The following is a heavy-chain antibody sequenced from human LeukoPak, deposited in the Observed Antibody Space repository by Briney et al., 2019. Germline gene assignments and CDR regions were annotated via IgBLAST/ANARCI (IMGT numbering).Heavy chain of an antibody. D-gene: IGHD3-22*01. J-gene: IGHJ4*02. CDR3: AREDPSGYYNRPIDY. CDR2: IYYSGSI. CDR1: GASISSYY. Sequence: SETLSLTCTVSGASISSYYWSWIRQPPGKGLEWIGDIYYSGSIKYNPSLKSRVTMSVDTSKNQFSLKLSSVTAADTAIYYCAREDPSGYYNRPIDYWGQGTLVTVSS. V-gene: IGHV4-59*01.